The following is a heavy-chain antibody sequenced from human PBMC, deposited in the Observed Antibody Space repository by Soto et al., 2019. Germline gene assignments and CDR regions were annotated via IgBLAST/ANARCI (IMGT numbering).Heavy chain of an antibody. D-gene: IGHD1-26*01. V-gene: IGHV3-23*01. J-gene: IGHJ6*02. CDR1: GFTFSSYS. Sequence: GGSLRLSCAASGFTFSSYSMSWVRQAPGKGLEWVSAISGSGGSTYYADSVKGRFTISRDNSKNTLYLQMNSLRAEDTAVYYCAKDFGIVGATTLVYYYYYGMDVWGQGTTVTVSS. CDR2: ISGSGGST. CDR3: AKDFGIVGATTLVYYYYYGMDV.